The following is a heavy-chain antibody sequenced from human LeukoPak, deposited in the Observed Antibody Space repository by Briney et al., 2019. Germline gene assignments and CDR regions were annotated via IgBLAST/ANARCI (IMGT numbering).Heavy chain of an antibody. Sequence: SETLSLTCSVSGGSISSSSSYWGWIRQPPGKGLEWIGSIYYSGSSFDNPALKSRVTISVDTSKNQFSLKLSSVTAADTAVYYCARHLSGVTGYTYGRGIDYWGQGTLVTVSS. J-gene: IGHJ4*02. V-gene: IGHV4-39*01. CDR2: IYYSGSS. CDR1: GGSISSSSSY. CDR3: ARHLSGVTGYTYGRGIDY. D-gene: IGHD5-18*01.